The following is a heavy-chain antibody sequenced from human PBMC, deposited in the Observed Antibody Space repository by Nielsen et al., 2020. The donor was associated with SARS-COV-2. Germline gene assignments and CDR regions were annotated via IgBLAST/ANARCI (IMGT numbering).Heavy chain of an antibody. CDR1: GFTVSSYW. Sequence: GRSLKISCAASGFTVSSYWMSWVRQAPGKGLEWVANIKQDGSEKYYVDSVKGRFTISRDNAKNSLYLQMNSLRAEDTAVYYCARGSGFDYWGQGTLVTVSS. D-gene: IGHD3-10*01. V-gene: IGHV3-7*03. J-gene: IGHJ4*02. CDR2: IKQDGSEK. CDR3: ARGSGFDY.